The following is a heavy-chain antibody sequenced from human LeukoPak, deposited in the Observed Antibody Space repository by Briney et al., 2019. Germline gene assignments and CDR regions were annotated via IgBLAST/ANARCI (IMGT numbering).Heavy chain of an antibody. CDR2: ISTRGSYI. D-gene: IGHD5-12*01. J-gene: IGHJ6*02. V-gene: IGHV3-21*01. Sequence: GGSLRLSCAASGFTFSDYYMNWVRHAPGEGLEWGSSISTRGSYIYYADSVKGRFPISRDNAKNSQYLQVSRLRAEDAAVYYYASRYSRTDFHHSNYGMDVWGQGTRVTVS. CDR1: GFTFSDYY. CDR3: ASRYSRTDFHHSNYGMDV.